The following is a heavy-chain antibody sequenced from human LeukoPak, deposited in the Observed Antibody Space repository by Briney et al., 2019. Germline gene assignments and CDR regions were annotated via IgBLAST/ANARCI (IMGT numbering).Heavy chain of an antibody. Sequence: SETLSLTCTVAGGSISNYYWSWIRQPAGKGPEWIGRIFSSGSTNYNPSLKSRVTISADKSNNQFSLKLTSVTAADTAVYYCARLRQLDIDYWGQGTLVSVFS. V-gene: IGHV4-4*07. CDR2: IFSSGST. J-gene: IGHJ4*02. CDR1: GGSISNYY. CDR3: ARLRQLDIDY. D-gene: IGHD6-6*01.